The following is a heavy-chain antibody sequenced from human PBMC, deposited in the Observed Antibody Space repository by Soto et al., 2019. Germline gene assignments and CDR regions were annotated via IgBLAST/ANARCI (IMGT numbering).Heavy chain of an antibody. V-gene: IGHV1-3*01. Sequence: ASVKVSCKASGYTFTSYAMHWVRQAPGQRLEWMGWINAGNGNTKYSQKFQRRVTINRDTSASTAYMELSSLRSEDTDVYYCARVKRGYSYGYFDYWGQGTMVTVSS. D-gene: IGHD5-18*01. CDR2: INAGNGNT. CDR3: ARVKRGYSYGYFDY. J-gene: IGHJ4*02. CDR1: GYTFTSYA.